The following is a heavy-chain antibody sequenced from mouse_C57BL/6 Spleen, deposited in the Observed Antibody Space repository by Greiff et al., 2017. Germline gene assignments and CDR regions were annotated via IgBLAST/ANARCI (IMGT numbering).Heavy chain of an antibody. CDR1: GYSITSGYY. CDR3: ATNWDRGENYFDY. D-gene: IGHD4-1*01. V-gene: IGHV3-6*01. CDR2: ISYDGSN. Sequence: EVQRVESGPGLVKPSQSLSLTCSVTGYSITSGYYWNWIRQFPGNKLEWMGYISYDGSNNYNPSLKNRISITRDTSKNQFFLKLNSVTTEDTATYYCATNWDRGENYFDYWGQGTTLTVSS. J-gene: IGHJ2*01.